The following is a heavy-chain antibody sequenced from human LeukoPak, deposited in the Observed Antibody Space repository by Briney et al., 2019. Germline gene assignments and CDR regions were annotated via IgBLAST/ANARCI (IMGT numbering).Heavy chain of an antibody. CDR2: MNPNSGNT. D-gene: IGHD4-23*01. CDR3: ARDRRWDLERGVVYFDY. CDR1: GYTFTSYD. Sequence: ASVKVSCKASGYTFTSYDINWVRQATGQGLEWMGWMNPNSGNTGYAQKFQGRVTLTTDTPTSTAHMELGNLGSDDTAVYYCARDRRWDLERGVVYFDYWGQGTLVTVSS. V-gene: IGHV1-8*01. J-gene: IGHJ4*02.